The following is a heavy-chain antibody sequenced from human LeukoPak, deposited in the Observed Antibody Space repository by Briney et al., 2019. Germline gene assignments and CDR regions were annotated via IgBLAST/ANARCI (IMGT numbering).Heavy chain of an antibody. J-gene: IGHJ2*01. V-gene: IGHV3-23*01. CDR2: ITGRGAST. CDR3: AKVPPSPGWWYLDL. CDR1: GFTFSSYA. Sequence: GGSLRLSCAASGFTFSSYAMSWVRQAPGEGLEWVSAITGRGASTYYADSVKGRFTISRDNSKNTLYLQMNSLRAEDTAVYYCAKVPPSPGWWYLDLWGRGTLVTVSS.